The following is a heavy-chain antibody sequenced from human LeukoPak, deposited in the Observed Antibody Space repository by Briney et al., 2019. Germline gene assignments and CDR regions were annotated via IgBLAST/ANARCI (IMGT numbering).Heavy chain of an antibody. CDR3: ARHLPGFGELSSFYGTDV. V-gene: IGHV3-23*01. Sequence: GGSLRLSCAASGFDFSAYAMAWVRQGPGKGLVWVSSLRAGAGTYYADSVKGRFTISRDGSKKSVYLQMHSLRVEDTARYFCARHLPGFGELSSFYGTDVWGRGTTVTVSS. J-gene: IGHJ6*02. CDR2: LRAGAGT. CDR1: GFDFSAYA. D-gene: IGHD3-10*01.